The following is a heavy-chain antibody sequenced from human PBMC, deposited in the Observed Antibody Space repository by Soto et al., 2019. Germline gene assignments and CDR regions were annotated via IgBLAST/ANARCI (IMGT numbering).Heavy chain of an antibody. V-gene: IGHV4-59*01. Sequence: SETLSLTCTVSGGSISSYYWSWIRQPPGKGLEWIGYIYYSGSTNYNPSLKSRVTISVDTSKNQFPLKLSSVTAADTAVYYCARDPSIVGATIRSGWWIDPWGQGTLVTVSS. CDR1: GGSISSYY. D-gene: IGHD1-26*01. CDR2: IYYSGST. J-gene: IGHJ5*02. CDR3: ARDPSIVGATIRSGWWIDP.